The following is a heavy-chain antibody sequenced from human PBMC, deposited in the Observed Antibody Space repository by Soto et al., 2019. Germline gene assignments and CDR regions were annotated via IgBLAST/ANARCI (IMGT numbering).Heavy chain of an antibody. J-gene: IGHJ4*02. D-gene: IGHD2-21*02. CDR2: IIPIFGTA. V-gene: IGHV1-69*12. CDR1: GGTFSSYA. CDR3: ASRVTYCGGDCYDRDDY. Sequence: QVQLVQSGAEVKKPGSSVKVSCKASGGTFSSYAISWVRQAPGQGLEWMGGIIPIFGTANYAQKFQGRVTSTADESKSTAYMELSSLRSEDTAVYYCASRVTYCGGDCYDRDDYWGQGTLVTVSS.